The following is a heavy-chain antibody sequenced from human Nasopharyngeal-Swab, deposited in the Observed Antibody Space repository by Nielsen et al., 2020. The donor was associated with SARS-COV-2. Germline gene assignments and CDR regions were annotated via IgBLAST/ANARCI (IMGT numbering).Heavy chain of an antibody. Sequence: WIRQPPGKGLEWIGSICSGGTTYYTASLNRLLPLTVAPSKTPSPLKLPSVTAADTAMYYCARQRNHVFDIWGQGTMVTVSS. CDR2: ICSGGTT. CDR3: ARQRNHVFDI. V-gene: IGHV4-39*01. J-gene: IGHJ3*02.